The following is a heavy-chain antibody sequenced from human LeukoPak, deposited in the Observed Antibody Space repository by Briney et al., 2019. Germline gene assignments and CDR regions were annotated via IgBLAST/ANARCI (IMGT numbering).Heavy chain of an antibody. CDR3: ARGGEVHYFDY. CDR2: IKQDGSEK. V-gene: IGHV3-7*01. Sequence: GGSLRLSCAASGFTFSSYHMHWFRQAPGKGLEWVANIKQDGSEKYYVDSVKGRFTISRDNAKNSLYLQMNSLRAEDTAVYYCARGGEVHYFDYWGQGTLVTVSS. J-gene: IGHJ4*02. CDR1: GFTFSSYH.